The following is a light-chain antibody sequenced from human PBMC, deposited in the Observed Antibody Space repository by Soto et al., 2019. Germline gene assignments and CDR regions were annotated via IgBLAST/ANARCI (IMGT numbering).Light chain of an antibody. Sequence: IVLTQSPATLSLSPGERATLSFRASQSISNYLAWYQQKPGQAPRLLIYDASNRATGIPARFSGSGSGTDFTLTISRLEPEDFAVYFCQQYGTSLTFGQGTRLEI. CDR1: QSISNY. J-gene: IGKJ5*01. CDR3: QQYGTSLT. CDR2: DAS. V-gene: IGKV3-11*01.